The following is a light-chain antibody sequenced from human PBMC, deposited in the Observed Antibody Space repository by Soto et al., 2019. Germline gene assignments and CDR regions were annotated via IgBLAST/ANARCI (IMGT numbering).Light chain of an antibody. CDR2: INTDGSH. CDR3: QTWGTGFAVV. J-gene: IGLJ2*01. Sequence: QLVLTQSPSASASLGASVKLTCTLSSGHRNHAIAWHQQQPEKGPRYLMKINTDGSHNKGDGITDRFAGSSSGAERYLTISSLQPEDEADYYCQTWGTGFAVVFGGGTKLTVL. CDR1: SGHRNHA. V-gene: IGLV4-69*01.